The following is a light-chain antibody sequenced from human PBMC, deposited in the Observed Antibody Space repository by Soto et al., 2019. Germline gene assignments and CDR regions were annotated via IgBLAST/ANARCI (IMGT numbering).Light chain of an antibody. CDR1: QSVGSSY. CDR2: GAS. V-gene: IGKV3-20*01. J-gene: IGKJ1*01. Sequence: PGEIATLSFRASQSVGSSYLAWYQQKPGQAPRLLIYGASSRATGIPDRFSGSGSGTDFTLTISRLEPEDFAVYYCQQYGSSQWTFGQGTKVDI. CDR3: QQYGSSQWT.